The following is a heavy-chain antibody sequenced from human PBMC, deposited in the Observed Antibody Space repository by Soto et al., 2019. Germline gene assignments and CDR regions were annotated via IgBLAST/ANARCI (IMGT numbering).Heavy chain of an antibody. CDR1: GFNFRSYA. CDR3: ARDGRTGTTLPHGGLDQ. V-gene: IGHV3-30-3*01. J-gene: IGHJ4*02. CDR2: ISYDGSNK. Sequence: QVQLMESGGVVVQPGRSLRLSCAASGFNFRSYAIHWVRQAPGKGLEWVAIISYDGSNKFYTDSVKGRFTISRDNSNNTLHLQMNRLRSEDTAVYYCARDGRTGTTLPHGGLDQWGQGTLVTVSS. D-gene: IGHD3-10*01.